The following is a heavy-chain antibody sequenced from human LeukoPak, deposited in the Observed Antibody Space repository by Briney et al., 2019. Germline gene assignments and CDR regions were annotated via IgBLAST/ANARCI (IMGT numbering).Heavy chain of an antibody. Sequence: ASVKVSCKASGYTFTSYAMHWVRQAPGQRLGWMGWINAGNGNTKYSQKFQGRVTITRDTSASTAYMELSSLRSEDTAVYYCARDRYSSGWSYYFDYWGQGTLVTVSS. CDR3: ARDRYSSGWSYYFDY. D-gene: IGHD6-19*01. CDR2: INAGNGNT. J-gene: IGHJ4*02. CDR1: GYTFTSYA. V-gene: IGHV1-3*01.